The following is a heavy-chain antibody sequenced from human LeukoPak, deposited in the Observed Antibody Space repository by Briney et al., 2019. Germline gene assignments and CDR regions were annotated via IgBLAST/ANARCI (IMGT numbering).Heavy chain of an antibody. D-gene: IGHD3-22*01. CDR1: GFTFSSYG. CDR2: ISYDGSNK. CDR3: AKGGYYASSGSYAFDI. Sequence: GGSLRLSCAASGFTFSSYGMHWVRQAPGKGLEWVAVISYDGSNKYYADSVKGRFTISRDNSKNTLSLQMNSLRAEDTAVYYCAKGGYYASSGSYAFDIWGQGTVVTVSS. V-gene: IGHV3-30*18. J-gene: IGHJ3*02.